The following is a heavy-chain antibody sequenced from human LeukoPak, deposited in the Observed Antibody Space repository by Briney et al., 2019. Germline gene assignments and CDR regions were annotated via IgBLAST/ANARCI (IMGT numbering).Heavy chain of an antibody. CDR2: INLDGSGA. Sequence: GGSLRLSCAASGFIFTSYWMHWVRQAPGKGLVWLSRINLDGSGASYADSVEGRFTISRDNAKNSLYLQMNSLRTEDTALYYCAKSQLQYYYYYGMDVWGQGTTVTVSS. CDR3: AKSQLQYYYYYGMDV. V-gene: IGHV3-74*01. J-gene: IGHJ6*02. CDR1: GFIFTSYW. D-gene: IGHD1-7*01.